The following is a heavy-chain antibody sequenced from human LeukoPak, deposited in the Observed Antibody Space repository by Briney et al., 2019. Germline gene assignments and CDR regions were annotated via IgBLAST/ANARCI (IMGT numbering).Heavy chain of an antibody. D-gene: IGHD6-13*01. CDR2: IYHSGTT. CDR1: GGSIISTNW. Sequence: SETLSLTCAVSGGSIISTNWWNWVRQSPGKGLEWIGEIYHSGTTTYNASLKSRVSISVDKSKNQFSLTLSSATAADTAVYYCASGSNTRPGYWGQGILVTVSS. CDR3: ASGSNTRPGY. V-gene: IGHV4-4*02. J-gene: IGHJ4*02.